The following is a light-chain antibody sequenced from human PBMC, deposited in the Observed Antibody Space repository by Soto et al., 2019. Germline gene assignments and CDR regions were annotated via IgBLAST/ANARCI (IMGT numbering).Light chain of an antibody. Sequence: QSVLTQPPSVSGAPGQRVTISCTGSSSNIGAGYDVHWYQQLPGTAPKLLIYGNSNRPSGVPDRFSGSKSGTSASLAITGLQAEDGADYYCQSSDSSLGGLVLSGRTMLTVL. CDR1: SSNIGAGYD. V-gene: IGLV1-40*01. CDR3: QSSDSSLGGLV. CDR2: GNS. J-gene: IGLJ3*02.